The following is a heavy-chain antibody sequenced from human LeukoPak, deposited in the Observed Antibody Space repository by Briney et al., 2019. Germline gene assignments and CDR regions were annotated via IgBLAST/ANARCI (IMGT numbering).Heavy chain of an antibody. CDR3: AREILTANIYSDY. CDR1: GFTFSSYA. V-gene: IGHV3-66*01. Sequence: GGSLRLSCAASGFTFSSYAMSWVRQAPGKGLECVSVIYSGGSTYYADSVKGRFTISRDNSKNTLYLQMNSLRDEDTAVYYCAREILTANIYSDYWGQGTLVTVSS. J-gene: IGHJ4*02. CDR2: IYSGGST. D-gene: IGHD3-9*01.